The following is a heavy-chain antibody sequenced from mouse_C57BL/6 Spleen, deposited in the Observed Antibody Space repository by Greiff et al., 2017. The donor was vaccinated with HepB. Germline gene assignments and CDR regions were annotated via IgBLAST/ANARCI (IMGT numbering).Heavy chain of an antibody. CDR3: ARSLDGYAFAY. V-gene: IGHV1-85*01. D-gene: IGHD2-2*01. Sequence: QVQLQQSGPELVKPGASVKLSCKASGYTFTSYDINWVKQRPGQGLEWIGWIYPRDGSTKYNEKFKGKATLTVDTSSSTAYMQLHSLTSDSSAFYCGARSLDGYAFAYWGQGTLVTVSA. CDR1: GYTFTSYD. J-gene: IGHJ3*01. CDR2: IYPRDGST.